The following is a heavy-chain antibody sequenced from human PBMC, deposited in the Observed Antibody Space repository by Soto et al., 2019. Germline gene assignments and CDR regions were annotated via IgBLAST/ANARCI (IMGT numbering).Heavy chain of an antibody. Sequence: SETLSLTCTVSGGSISSGDYYWSWIRQPPGKGLEWIGYIYYSGSTYYNPSLKSRVTISVDTSKNQFSLKLSSVTAADTAVYYCARDRIAVADPPYYYYGMDVWGQGTTVTVSS. CDR3: ARDRIAVADPPYYYYGMDV. J-gene: IGHJ6*02. CDR2: IYYSGST. CDR1: GGSISSGDYY. D-gene: IGHD6-19*01. V-gene: IGHV4-30-4*01.